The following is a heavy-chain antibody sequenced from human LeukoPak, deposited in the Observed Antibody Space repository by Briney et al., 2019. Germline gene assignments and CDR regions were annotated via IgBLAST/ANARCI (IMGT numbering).Heavy chain of an antibody. CDR3: ARVPPYDFGSGYYYYYYMDV. CDR1: GFTFSDYY. D-gene: IGHD3-3*01. CDR2: ISSSGSTK. V-gene: IGHV3-11*04. Sequence: GGSLRLSCAASGFTFSDYYMSWIRPAPGKGLEWVSYISSSGSTKYYADSVKGRFTISRDNAKNSLYLQMNSLRAEDTAVYYCARVPPYDFGSGYYYYYYMDVWGKGTTVTVSS. J-gene: IGHJ6*03.